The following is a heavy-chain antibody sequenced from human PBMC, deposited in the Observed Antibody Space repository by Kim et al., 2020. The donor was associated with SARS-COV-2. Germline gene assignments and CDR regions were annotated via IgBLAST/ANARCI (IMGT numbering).Heavy chain of an antibody. V-gene: IGHV3-53*01. CDR3: ARDHRDGYNYSPRYYYGMDV. J-gene: IGHJ6*02. CDR1: GFTVSSNY. Sequence: GGSLRLSCAASGFTVSSNYMSWVRQAPGKGLEWVSVIYSGGSTYYADSVKGRFTISRDNSKNTLYLQMNSLRAEDTAVYYCARDHRDGYNYSPRYYYGMDVWGQGTTVTVSS. D-gene: IGHD5-12*01. CDR2: IYSGGST.